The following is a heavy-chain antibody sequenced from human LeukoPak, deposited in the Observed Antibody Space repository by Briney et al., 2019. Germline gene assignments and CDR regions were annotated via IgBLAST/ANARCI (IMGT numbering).Heavy chain of an antibody. J-gene: IGHJ4*02. CDR1: GGSISSYY. CDR3: ARFGSGYDFDY. CDR2: IYYSGST. D-gene: IGHD5-12*01. V-gene: IGHV4-59*01. Sequence: SETLSLTCTVSGGSISSYYWSWIRQPPGKGLEWIGYIYYSGSTNYNPSLKSRVTISVDTSKNQFSLKLSSVTAADTAVYYCARFGSGYDFDYWGQGTLVTVSS.